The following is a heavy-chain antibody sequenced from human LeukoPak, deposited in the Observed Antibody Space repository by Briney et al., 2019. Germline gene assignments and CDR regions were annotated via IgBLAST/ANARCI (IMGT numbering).Heavy chain of an antibody. CDR2: ISGSGGST. Sequence: PGGSLRLSCAASGFTFSSYAMSWVRQAPGKGLEWVSAISGSGGSTYYADSVKGRFTISRDNSKNTPYLQMNSLRAEDTAVYYCAKDLSSGWYYFDYWGQGTLVTVSS. D-gene: IGHD6-19*01. J-gene: IGHJ4*02. CDR1: GFTFSSYA. V-gene: IGHV3-23*01. CDR3: AKDLSSGWYYFDY.